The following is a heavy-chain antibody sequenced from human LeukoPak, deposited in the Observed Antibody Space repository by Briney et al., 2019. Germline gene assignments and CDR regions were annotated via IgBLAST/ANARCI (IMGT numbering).Heavy chain of an antibody. CDR2: ISSSDIYI. Sequence: GGSLRLSCAASGFTFSTYSMNWVRQAPGKGLEWVSSISSSDIYIYYADSVKGRFTISRDNAKNLLYLQMSSQRAEDTAVYYCAKDWAYSGNYYYFDYWGQGTLVTVSS. V-gene: IGHV3-21*01. CDR3: AKDWAYSGNYYYFDY. D-gene: IGHD1-26*01. J-gene: IGHJ4*02. CDR1: GFTFSTYS.